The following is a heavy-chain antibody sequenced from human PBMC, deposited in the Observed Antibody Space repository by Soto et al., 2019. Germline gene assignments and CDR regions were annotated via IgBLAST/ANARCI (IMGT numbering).Heavy chain of an antibody. CDR3: ARPVEMATISRSYLFY. CDR2: IIPLFGTA. Sequence: ASVKVSCKASGGTFSNYAINWVRQAPGQGLEWMGGIIPLFGTANYAQKFQDRVTITADESTSTAYLDLSSLRSEDTAVYYCARPVEMATISRSYLFYWGQGTLVTVSS. J-gene: IGHJ4*02. V-gene: IGHV1-69*13. CDR1: GGTFSNYA. D-gene: IGHD5-12*01.